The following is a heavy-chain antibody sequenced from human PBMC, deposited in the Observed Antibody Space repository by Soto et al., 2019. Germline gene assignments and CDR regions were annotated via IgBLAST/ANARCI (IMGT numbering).Heavy chain of an antibody. CDR2: ISGSGSST. D-gene: IGHD6-13*01. Sequence: EVQLLESGGGLVQPGGSLRLSCAASGFTFSIYAMSWVRQAPGKGLEWVSVISGSGSSTYYADSVKGRFTISRDNSKNTSYLQMNSLRAEDTAVYYCAKLAAGTSFDYWGQATLVTVSS. J-gene: IGHJ4*02. CDR1: GFTFSIYA. CDR3: AKLAAGTSFDY. V-gene: IGHV3-23*01.